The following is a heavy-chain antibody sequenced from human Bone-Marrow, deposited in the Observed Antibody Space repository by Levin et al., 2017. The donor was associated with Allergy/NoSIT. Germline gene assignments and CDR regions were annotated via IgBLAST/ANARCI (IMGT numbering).Heavy chain of an antibody. J-gene: IGHJ4*02. CDR3: ARGPDCSGGSCYDRGPDY. CDR1: GGSISSYY. Sequence: SETLSLTCTVSGGSISSYYWSWIRQPPGKGLEWIGYIYYSGSTNYNPSLKSRVTISVDTSKNQFSLKLSSVTAADTAVYYCARGPDCSGGSCYDRGPDYWGQGTLVTVSS. CDR2: IYYSGST. V-gene: IGHV4-59*01. D-gene: IGHD2-15*01.